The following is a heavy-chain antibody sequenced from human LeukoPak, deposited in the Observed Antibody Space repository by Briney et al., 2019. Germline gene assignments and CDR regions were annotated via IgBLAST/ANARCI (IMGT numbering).Heavy chain of an antibody. V-gene: IGHV3-13*01. CDR3: ARAAAAGTIVY. CDR2: IGTAGDT. CDR1: GFTFSSYD. Sequence: GGSLRLACAASGFTFSSYDMQWVRQATGKGLEWVSAIGTAGDTYYPGSVKGRFTISRENAKNSLYLQMNSLRAGDTAVYYCARAAAAGTIVYWGQGTLVTVSS. J-gene: IGHJ4*02. D-gene: IGHD6-13*01.